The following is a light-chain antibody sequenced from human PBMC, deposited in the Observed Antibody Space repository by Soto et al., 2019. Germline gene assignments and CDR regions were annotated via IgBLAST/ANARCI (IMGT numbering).Light chain of an antibody. Sequence: EIVLTQSPGTLSLSPGERATLSCRASQSVSSSYLAWYQQKPGQAPRPLIYGASSRAIGIPDRFSGSGSGTDFTLTNSRLEPEDFAVYYCQPYGSSPWTFGQGTKVEIK. CDR3: QPYGSSPWT. CDR2: GAS. V-gene: IGKV3-20*01. CDR1: QSVSSSY. J-gene: IGKJ1*01.